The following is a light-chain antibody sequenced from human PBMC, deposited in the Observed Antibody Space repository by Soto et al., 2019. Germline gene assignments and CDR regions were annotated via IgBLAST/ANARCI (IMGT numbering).Light chain of an antibody. Sequence: DIHMTQSPSTLYATIGERVTITFRASQSISSWLAWYQQKPGKAPKLLIYKASSLESGVPSRFSGSGSGTEFTLTISSLQSEDFAVYYCQQYNDWWTFGQGTKVDIK. J-gene: IGKJ1*01. CDR2: KAS. V-gene: IGKV1-5*03. CDR1: QSISSW. CDR3: QQYNDWWT.